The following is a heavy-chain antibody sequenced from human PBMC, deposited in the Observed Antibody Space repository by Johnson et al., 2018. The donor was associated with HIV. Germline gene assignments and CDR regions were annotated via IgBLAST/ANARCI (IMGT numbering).Heavy chain of an antibody. CDR3: SRVGYYYDSSGYYSDALDI. CDR2: IRSKAYGGTT. V-gene: IGHV3-49*03. J-gene: IGHJ3*02. CDR1: GFTFGDYA. Sequence: VQLVESGGGLVQPGRSLRLSCTASGFTFGDYAMSWFRQAPGKGLEWVGFIRSKAYGGTTEYAASVKGRLTISRDDSKSIAYLQMNSLKTEDTAVYYCSRVGYYYDSSGYYSDALDIWGQGTMVTVSS. D-gene: IGHD3-22*01.